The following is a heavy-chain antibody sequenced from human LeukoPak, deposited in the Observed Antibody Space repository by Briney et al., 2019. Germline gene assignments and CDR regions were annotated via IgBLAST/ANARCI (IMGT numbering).Heavy chain of an antibody. CDR2: IYYSGST. V-gene: IGHV4-30-4*01. D-gene: IGHD3-10*01. CDR3: ARVEVRGEFIDY. CDR1: GGSISSGDYY. Sequence: SQTLSLTCTVSGGSISSGDYYWSWIRQPPGKGLEWIGYIYYSGSTYYNPSLKSRLTISVDTSKNQFSLKLSSVTAADTAVYYCARVEVRGEFIDYWGQGTLVTVSS. J-gene: IGHJ4*02.